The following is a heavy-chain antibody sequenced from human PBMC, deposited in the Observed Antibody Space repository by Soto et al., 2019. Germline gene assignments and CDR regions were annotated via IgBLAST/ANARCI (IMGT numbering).Heavy chain of an antibody. Sequence: ASVKVSCKASGDTFTGYYMHWVRQATGQGLEWMGWINPNSGGTNYAQKFQGRVTMTRDTSISTAYMELSRLRSDDTAVYYCARAPMGEPGYYFDYWGQGTLVTVSS. J-gene: IGHJ4*02. CDR3: ARAPMGEPGYYFDY. D-gene: IGHD3-16*01. CDR2: INPNSGGT. CDR1: GDTFTGYY. V-gene: IGHV1-2*02.